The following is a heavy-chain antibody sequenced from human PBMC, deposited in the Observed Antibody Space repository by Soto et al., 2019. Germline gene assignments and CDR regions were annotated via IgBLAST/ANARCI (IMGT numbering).Heavy chain of an antibody. CDR3: ARGNHRWLQLWYFDL. D-gene: IGHD5-12*01. V-gene: IGHV1-69*13. J-gene: IGHJ2*01. CDR1: GGTFGSYT. Sequence: ASVKVSCKASGGTFGSYTISWVRQAPGQGLEWMGGIIPIFGTANYAQKFQGRVTITADESTSTAYMELSSLRSENTAVYYCARGNHRWLQLWYFDLWGRGTLVTVSS. CDR2: IIPIFGTA.